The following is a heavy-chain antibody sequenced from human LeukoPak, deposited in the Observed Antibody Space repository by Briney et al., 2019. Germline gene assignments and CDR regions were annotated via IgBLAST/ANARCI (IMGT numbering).Heavy chain of an antibody. D-gene: IGHD2-2*01. CDR1: GYTVTSYA. V-gene: IGHV1-2*02. Sequence: GASVKVSCKASGYTVTSYAMNWVRQAPGQSLEWMGWVDTNSGATNYAQRFQGRVTMTGDTAIRTAYMELSRLTSDDTAVYYCAIPQYCTSTSCFWNYWGQGTLVTVSS. CDR2: VDTNSGAT. J-gene: IGHJ4*02. CDR3: AIPQYCTSTSCFWNY.